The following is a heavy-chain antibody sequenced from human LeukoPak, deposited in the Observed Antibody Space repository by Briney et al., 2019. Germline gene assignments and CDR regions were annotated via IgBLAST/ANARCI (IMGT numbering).Heavy chain of an antibody. CDR1: GGTFSSYA. Sequence: ASVKVSCKASGGTFSSYAISWVRQAPGQGLEWMGGIIPIFGTANYARKFQGRVTITADESTSTAYMELSSLRSEDTAVYYCARDRRRWLQEFDYWGQGTLVTVSS. CDR2: IIPIFGTA. V-gene: IGHV1-69*01. J-gene: IGHJ4*02. D-gene: IGHD5-24*01. CDR3: ARDRRRWLQEFDY.